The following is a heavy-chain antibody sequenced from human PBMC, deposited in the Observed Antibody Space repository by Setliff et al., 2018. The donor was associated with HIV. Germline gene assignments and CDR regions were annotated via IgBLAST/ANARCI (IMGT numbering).Heavy chain of an antibody. D-gene: IGHD6-6*01. Sequence: GGSLRLSCAASGFRFSDYYMNWIRQAPGKGREWISSISSSGRTIKYADSVKGRFTISRDNAKRSLYLQMNSLRVEDTAVYYCARDIPPEYPGFDLWGQGTVVTVSS. CDR3: ARDIPPEYPGFDL. CDR1: GFRFSDYY. CDR2: ISSSGRTI. J-gene: IGHJ3*01. V-gene: IGHV3-11*04.